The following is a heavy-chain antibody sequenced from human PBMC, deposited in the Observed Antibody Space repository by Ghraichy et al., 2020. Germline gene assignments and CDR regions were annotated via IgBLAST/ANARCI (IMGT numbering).Heavy chain of an antibody. D-gene: IGHD3-10*01. CDR1: GGSISSSSYY. CDR3: ARYGSGSYYKGAFDY. V-gene: IGHV4-39*01. J-gene: IGHJ4*02. Sequence: SETLSLTCTVSGGSISSSSYYWGWIRQPPGKGLEWIGSIYYSGSTYYNPSLKSRVTISVDTSKNQFSLKLSSVTAADTAVYYCARYGSGSYYKGAFDYWGQGTLVTVSS. CDR2: IYYSGST.